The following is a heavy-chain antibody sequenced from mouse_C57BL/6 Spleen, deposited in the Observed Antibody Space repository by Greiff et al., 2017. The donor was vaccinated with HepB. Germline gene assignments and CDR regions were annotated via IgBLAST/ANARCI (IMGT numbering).Heavy chain of an antibody. D-gene: IGHD4-1*01. V-gene: IGHV1-18*01. J-gene: IGHJ2*01. CDR3: ARRVTGRGGSFDY. CDR2: INPNNGGT. CDR1: GYTFTDYN. Sequence: DVKLQESGPELVKPGASVKIPCKASGYTFTDYNMDWVKQSHGKSLEWIGDINPNNGGTIYNQKFKGKATLTVDKSSSTAYMELRSLTSEDTAVYYCARRVTGRGGSFDYWGQGTTLTVSS.